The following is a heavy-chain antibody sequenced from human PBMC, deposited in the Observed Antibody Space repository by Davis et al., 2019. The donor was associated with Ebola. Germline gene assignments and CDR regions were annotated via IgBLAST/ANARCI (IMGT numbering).Heavy chain of an antibody. D-gene: IGHD3-3*01. CDR3: ARDEYDFWSGYFNY. J-gene: IGHJ4*02. V-gene: IGHV3-21*04. CDR1: GFTFSNYM. Sequence: GESLKISCAASGFTFSNYMMNWVRQAPGKGLEWVSGIYGGDTHYADSVKGRFTISRDNAKNSLYLQMNSLRAEDTAVYYCARDEYDFWSGYFNYWGQGTLVTVSS. CDR2: IYGGDT.